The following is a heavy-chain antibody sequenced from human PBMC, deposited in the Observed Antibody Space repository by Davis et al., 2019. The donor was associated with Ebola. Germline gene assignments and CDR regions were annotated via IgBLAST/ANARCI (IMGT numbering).Heavy chain of an antibody. CDR2: INPNSGGT. CDR1: GYTFTGYY. Sequence: ASVKVSCKASGYTFTGYYMHWVRQAPGQGLEWMGRINPNSGGTNYAQKFQGRVTMTRDTSISTAYMEMSRLRSDDTAVYYCATTTVVTPPYYGMDVWGKGTTVTVSS. CDR3: ATTTVVTPPYYGMDV. J-gene: IGHJ6*04. V-gene: IGHV1-2*06. D-gene: IGHD4-23*01.